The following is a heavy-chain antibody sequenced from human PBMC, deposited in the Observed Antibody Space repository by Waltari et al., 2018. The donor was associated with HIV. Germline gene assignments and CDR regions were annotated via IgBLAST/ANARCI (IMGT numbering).Heavy chain of an antibody. Sequence: QVQLVEPGGGLVKPGGSLRLSCAASAFSLSDYYMSWIRQAPGKGLGWVSSSSPRGGRIGYAESVMGRFTISRDNGEDSLHLQMHSMRAEDTAVYYCTRHRGAILLSSGRDGLDVWGQGTTVTVSS. V-gene: IGHV3-11*01. CDR1: AFSLSDYY. J-gene: IGHJ6*02. CDR2: SSPRGGRI. D-gene: IGHD3-10*01. CDR3: TRHRGAILLSSGRDGLDV.